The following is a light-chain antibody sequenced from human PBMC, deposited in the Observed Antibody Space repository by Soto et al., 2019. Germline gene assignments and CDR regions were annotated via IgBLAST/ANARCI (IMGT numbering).Light chain of an antibody. Sequence: EIVLTQSPGTLSLSPGERATLSCRASQSVSNNYLAWYQQKPGQAPRLLIYGASSRATGFPDRFSGSGSGTDFTLTINRLEPEDFAVYYCQQYLSSPRMFGQGTKVEIK. J-gene: IGKJ1*01. CDR1: QSVSNNY. CDR2: GAS. V-gene: IGKV3-20*01. CDR3: QQYLSSPRM.